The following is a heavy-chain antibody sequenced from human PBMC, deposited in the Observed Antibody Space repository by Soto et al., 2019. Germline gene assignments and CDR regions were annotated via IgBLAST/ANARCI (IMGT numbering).Heavy chain of an antibody. Sequence: QVQLVESGGGVVQPGGSLRLSCAASGFTFRNYAMHWVRQAPGKGLECLAVIAYDGSNAFYRDSVKGRFTISRDNSTNPLYLHMNSLRSEDTGVYYCARGDREDILVVVGARPGEYGIDIWGQGTTVTVSS. D-gene: IGHD2-15*01. CDR2: IAYDGSNA. CDR3: ARGDREDILVVVGARPGEYGIDI. V-gene: IGHV3-30-3*01. CDR1: GFTFRNYA. J-gene: IGHJ6*02.